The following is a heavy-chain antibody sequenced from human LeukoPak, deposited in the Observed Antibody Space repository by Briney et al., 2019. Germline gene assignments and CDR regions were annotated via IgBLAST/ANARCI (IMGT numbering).Heavy chain of an antibody. CDR1: GYTFTSYA. CDR2: INAGNGNT. D-gene: IGHD2-2*01. CDR3: ARGYCSSTSCYLFDY. J-gene: IGHJ4*02. Sequence: KPGASVKVSCKASGYTFTSYAMHWVRQAPGQRLEWMGWINAGNGNTKYSQKFQGRVTITRDTSASTAYMELSRLRSEDTAVYYCARGYCSSTSCYLFDYWGQGTLVTVSS. V-gene: IGHV1-3*01.